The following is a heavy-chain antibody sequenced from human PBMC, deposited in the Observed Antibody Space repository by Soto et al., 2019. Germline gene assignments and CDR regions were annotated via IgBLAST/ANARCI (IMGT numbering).Heavy chain of an antibody. J-gene: IGHJ5*02. CDR3: ARAGTTFLSDWFDP. CDR2: INHSGST. Sequence: PSETLSPTCTVSGGSISSSSYYWGWIRQPPGKGLEWIGEINHSGSTNYNPSLESRVTISVDTSKNQFSLKLSSVTAADTAVYYCARAGTTFLSDWFDPWGQGTLVTVSS. D-gene: IGHD1-7*01. CDR1: GGSISSSSYY. V-gene: IGHV4-39*07.